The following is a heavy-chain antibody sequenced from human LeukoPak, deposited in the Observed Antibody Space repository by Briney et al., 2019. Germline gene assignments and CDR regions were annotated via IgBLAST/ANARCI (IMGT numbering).Heavy chain of an antibody. CDR3: AKKDAFDI. CDR2: ISYDGNNQ. Sequence: PGGSRRLSCAASGFNFSTFGMHWVRQAPSTGLEWVAVISYDGNNQYYSDSVKGRFTISRDNSKNTLYLQMNSLRAEDTAVYYCAKKDAFDIWGQGTMVTVSS. J-gene: IGHJ3*02. CDR1: GFNFSTFG. V-gene: IGHV3-30*18.